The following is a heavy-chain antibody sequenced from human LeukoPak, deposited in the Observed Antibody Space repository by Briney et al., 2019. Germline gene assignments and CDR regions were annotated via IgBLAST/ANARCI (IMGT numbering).Heavy chain of an antibody. D-gene: IGHD1-14*01. J-gene: IGHJ6*03. V-gene: IGHV4-59*08. CDR1: GGSIISYY. CDR3: ARNQPRYYYYYIDV. Sequence: SETLSLTCTVSGGSIISYYGIWIRQPPGKGLEWIGYIYYSGSTNYNPSLKSRVTISVDTSKNQFSLKLSSVTAADTAVYYCARNQPRYYYYYIDVWAKGTTVTVSS. CDR2: IYYSGST.